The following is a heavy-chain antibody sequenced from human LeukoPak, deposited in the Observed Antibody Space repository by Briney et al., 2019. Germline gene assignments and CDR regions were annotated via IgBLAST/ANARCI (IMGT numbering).Heavy chain of an antibody. D-gene: IGHD3-10*01. V-gene: IGHV3-48*04. J-gene: IGHJ4*02. CDR1: GFAFSTYS. CDR3: ARNVGGSGSYYNDY. CDR2: ISSSSSTI. Sequence: PGGSLRLSCAASGFAFSTYSTNWVRQAPGKGLEWVSYISSSSSTIYYADSVKGRFTISRDNAKNSPYLQMNSLRAEDTAVYFCARNVGGSGSYYNDYWGQGTLVTVSS.